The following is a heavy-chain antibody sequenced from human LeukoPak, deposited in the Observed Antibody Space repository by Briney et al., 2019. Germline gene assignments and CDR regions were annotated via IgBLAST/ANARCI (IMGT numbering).Heavy chain of an antibody. V-gene: IGHV3-21*01. J-gene: IGHJ6*02. D-gene: IGHD2-15*01. Sequence: GGSLRLSCAASGVTFTSYTMNWVRQAPGKGLEWLSAISSRNSDISYAQSVKGRFTISRDNAKSSLYLQMNSLRAEDTAVYYCARDTNLVVVAAPYYYGMDVWGQGTTVTVSS. CDR1: GVTFTSYT. CDR3: ARDTNLVVVAAPYYYGMDV. CDR2: ISSRNSDI.